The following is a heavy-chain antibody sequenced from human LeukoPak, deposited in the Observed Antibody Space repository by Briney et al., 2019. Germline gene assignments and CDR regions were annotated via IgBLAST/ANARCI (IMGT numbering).Heavy chain of an antibody. CDR1: GGSFSGYY. CDR2: INHSGST. CDR3: ARRATVTRGTFDY. V-gene: IGHV4-34*01. D-gene: IGHD4-17*01. J-gene: IGHJ4*02. Sequence: SETLSLTCAVYGGSFSGYYWSWIRQPPGKGLEWIGEINHSGSTNYNPSLKSRVTISVDMSKNQFSLKLSSVTAADTAVYYCARRATVTRGTFDYWGQGTLVTVSS.